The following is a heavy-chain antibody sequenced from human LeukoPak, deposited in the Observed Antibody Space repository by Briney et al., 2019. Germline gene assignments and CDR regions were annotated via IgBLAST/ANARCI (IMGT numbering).Heavy chain of an antibody. CDR2: VHYTGST. J-gene: IGHJ4*02. CDR1: GGSIGSYY. CDR3: ARGAMATTPFFDY. V-gene: IGHV4-59*01. Sequence: SETLSLTCTVSGGSIGSYYWTWIRQPPGKGLEWIGYVHYTGSTNFNPSLKNRVTMSLDTSRNQFSLKLTSLTAADTAVYYCARGAMATTPFFDYWGQGTLVTVSS. D-gene: IGHD5-24*01.